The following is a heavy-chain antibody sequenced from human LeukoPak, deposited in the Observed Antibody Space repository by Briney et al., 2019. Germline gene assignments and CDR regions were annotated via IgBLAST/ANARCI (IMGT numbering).Heavy chain of an antibody. V-gene: IGHV1-69*13. J-gene: IGHJ4*02. CDR3: ARLTYDILTGPFDS. D-gene: IGHD3-9*01. Sequence: ASVKVSCKASGGTFSSYAISWVRQAPGQGLEWMGGIIPIFGTANYAQKFQGRVTITADESTSTAYMELSSLRSEDTAVYYCARLTYDILTGPFDSWGQGTLVTVSS. CDR2: IIPIFGTA. CDR1: GGTFSSYA.